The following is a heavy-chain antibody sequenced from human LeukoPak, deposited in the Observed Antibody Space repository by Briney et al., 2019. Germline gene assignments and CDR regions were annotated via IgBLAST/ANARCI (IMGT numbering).Heavy chain of an antibody. Sequence: SETLSLTCTVSGGSISGYYWSWSRHSPGQGLVWIGYMYYSGSTNYNPSPKSRVTISIEMSKKKISFTLTPVAAAHTALYYCAGQFTEYYDSSGYPRDAFDIWGERTMVSVSS. CDR1: GGSISGYY. CDR2: MYYSGST. D-gene: IGHD3-22*01. V-gene: IGHV4-59*08. CDR3: AGQFTEYYDSSGYPRDAFDI. J-gene: IGHJ3*02.